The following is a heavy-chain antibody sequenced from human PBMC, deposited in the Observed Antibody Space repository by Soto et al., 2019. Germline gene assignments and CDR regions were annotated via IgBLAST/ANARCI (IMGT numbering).Heavy chain of an antibody. CDR2: IHYNGNA. CDR1: GDSISSGGFY. V-gene: IGHV4-31*03. CDR3: ARDGSSGSSHKNYFAP. J-gene: IGHJ5*02. D-gene: IGHD3-22*01. Sequence: PSETLSLTCTVSGDSISSGGFYWSWIRQHPGKGLEWIGYIHYNGNAYYSPSLESRATISVDTSKNQIFLRLTTMTAADTAVYYCARDGSSGSSHKNYFAPWGQGTPVAVSS.